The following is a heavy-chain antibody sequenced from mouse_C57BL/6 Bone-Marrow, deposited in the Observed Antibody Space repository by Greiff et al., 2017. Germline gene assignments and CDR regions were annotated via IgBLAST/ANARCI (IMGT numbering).Heavy chain of an antibody. J-gene: IGHJ4*01. V-gene: IGHV14-4*01. CDR1: GFNITDDY. D-gene: IGHD2-4*01. Sequence: EVQLQQSGAELVRPGASVKLSCTASGFNITDDYMHWVKQRPEQGLEWIGWIDPENGDTEYASKFQGKATIPADTSSNTAYLQLRSLTSEDTAVYYCTTWIYYETTGLARDYWGQGTSVTVSS. CDR2: IDPENGDT. CDR3: TTWIYYETTGLARDY.